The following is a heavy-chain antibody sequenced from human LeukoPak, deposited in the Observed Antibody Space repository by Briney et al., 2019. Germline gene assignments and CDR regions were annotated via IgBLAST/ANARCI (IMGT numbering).Heavy chain of an antibody. V-gene: IGHV4-59*08. CDR2: IYYSGST. CDR1: GGSISSYY. Sequence: SETLSLTCTVSGGSISSYYWSWIRQPPGKGLEWIGYIYYSGSTNYNPSLKSRVTISVDTSKSQFSLKLSSVTAADTAVYYCAGQLLGVDRMGHLGYGMDVWGQGTTVTVSS. CDR3: AGQLLGVDRMGHLGYGMDV. J-gene: IGHJ6*02. D-gene: IGHD3-16*01.